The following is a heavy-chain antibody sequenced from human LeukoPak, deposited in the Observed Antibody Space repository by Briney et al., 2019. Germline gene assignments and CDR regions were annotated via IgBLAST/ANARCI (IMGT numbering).Heavy chain of an antibody. CDR2: IIPNSGGT. Sequence: ASVKVSCKASGYTFTGYYMHWVRQAPGQGLEWMGWIIPNSGGTNYAQKFQGRVTMTRDTSISTAYMELSRLRSDDTAVYYCARVDSSGWYYMDVWGKGTTVTVSS. D-gene: IGHD6-19*01. CDR1: GYTFTGYY. J-gene: IGHJ6*03. CDR3: ARVDSSGWYYMDV. V-gene: IGHV1-2*02.